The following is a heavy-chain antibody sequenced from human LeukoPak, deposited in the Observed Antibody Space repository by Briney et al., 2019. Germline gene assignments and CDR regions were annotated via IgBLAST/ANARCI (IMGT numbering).Heavy chain of an antibody. J-gene: IGHJ5*02. Sequence: SETLSLTCAVSGYSISSGYYWGWIRQPPGKGLEWTGSIYHSGSTYYNPSLKSRVTISVDTSKDQFSLNLSSVTAADTAVCYCARHDYGPNWFDPWGQGTLVTVSS. D-gene: IGHD4-17*01. CDR1: GYSISSGYY. CDR3: ARHDYGPNWFDP. V-gene: IGHV4-38-2*01. CDR2: IYHSGST.